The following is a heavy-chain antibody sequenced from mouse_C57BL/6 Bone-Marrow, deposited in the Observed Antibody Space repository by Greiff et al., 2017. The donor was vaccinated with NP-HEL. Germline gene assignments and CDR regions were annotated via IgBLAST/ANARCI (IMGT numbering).Heavy chain of an antibody. CDR3: GRIWYYFDY. V-gene: IGHV1-85*01. Sequence: VKLMESGPELVKPGASVKLSCKASGYTFTSYDINWVKQRPGQGLAWIGWIYPRDGSTKYNEKFKGKATLTVDTSSSTAYMELHRLTSEDSAVYFCGRIWYYFDYWGQGTTLTVSS. J-gene: IGHJ2*01. CDR1: GYTFTSYD. CDR2: IYPRDGST.